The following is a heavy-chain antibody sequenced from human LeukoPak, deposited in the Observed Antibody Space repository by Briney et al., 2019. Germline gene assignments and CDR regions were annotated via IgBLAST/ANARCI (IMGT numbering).Heavy chain of an antibody. CDR2: NSGSGGKT. D-gene: IGHD4-17*01. Sequence: GGSLRLSCAASGFIFSSYVVSWVRQAPGKGLEWVSGNSGSGGKTYYADSVKGRFTISRDNSKNTLYLQMNSLRAEDTAVYYCAKEATVTTQYHFYGMDLWGQGTTVTVSS. V-gene: IGHV3-23*01. CDR1: GFIFSSYV. CDR3: AKEATVTTQYHFYGMDL. J-gene: IGHJ6*02.